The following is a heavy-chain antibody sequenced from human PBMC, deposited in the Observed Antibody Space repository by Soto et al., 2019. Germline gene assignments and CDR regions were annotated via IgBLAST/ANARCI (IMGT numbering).Heavy chain of an antibody. J-gene: IGHJ4*02. D-gene: IGHD3-22*01. V-gene: IGHV1-18*01. CDR3: ARDMYYYDSSGSPVYFDY. Sequence: ASVKVSCKASGYTFTSYGISWVRQAPGQGLEWMGWISAYNGNTNYAQKLQGRVTMTTDTSTSTAYMELRSLRSDDTAVYYCARDMYYYDSSGSPVYFDYWGQGTLVTVSS. CDR2: ISAYNGNT. CDR1: GYTFTSYG.